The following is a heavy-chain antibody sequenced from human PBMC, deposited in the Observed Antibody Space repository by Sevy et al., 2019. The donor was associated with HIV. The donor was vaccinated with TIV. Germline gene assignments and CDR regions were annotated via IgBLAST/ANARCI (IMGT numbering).Heavy chain of an antibody. D-gene: IGHD7-27*01. Sequence: ASVKVSCKASGGTFSSYAISWVRQAPGQGLEWTGGIIPIFGTANDAQKFQGRVTITADKSTSTAYMELSSLRSEDTAVYYCARGRRETLGYFDYWGQGTLVTVSS. CDR2: IIPIFGTA. J-gene: IGHJ4*02. V-gene: IGHV1-69*06. CDR1: GGTFSSYA. CDR3: ARGRRETLGYFDY.